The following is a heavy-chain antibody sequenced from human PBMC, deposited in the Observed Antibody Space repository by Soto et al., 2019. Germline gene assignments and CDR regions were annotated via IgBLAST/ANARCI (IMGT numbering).Heavy chain of an antibody. CDR1: GFTFSSYA. D-gene: IGHD2-15*01. CDR2: ISGSGGST. V-gene: IGHV3-23*01. J-gene: IGHJ4*02. Sequence: GGSLRLSCAASGFTFSSYAMSWVRQAPGKGLEWVSAISGSGGSTSYAESGKVLFTISRDNSMKTLYLQMNSLRAEDTALYYCAKHPWSGCSCYPHYFDYWGQGTLVTVSS. CDR3: AKHPWSGCSCYPHYFDY.